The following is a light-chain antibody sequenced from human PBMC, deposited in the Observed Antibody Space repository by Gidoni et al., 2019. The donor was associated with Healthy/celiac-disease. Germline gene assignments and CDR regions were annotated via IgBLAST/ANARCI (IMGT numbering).Light chain of an antibody. Sequence: QSALTQPASVSGSPGQSITISGTGTSSDVGSYNLVSWYHQHPGKAPKLMIYEVSKRPSGVSNRFSGSKSGNTASLTISGLQAEDEADYYCCSYAGSSTLVFGGGTKLTVL. V-gene: IGLV2-23*02. J-gene: IGLJ2*01. CDR2: EVS. CDR3: CSYAGSSTLV. CDR1: SSDVGSYNL.